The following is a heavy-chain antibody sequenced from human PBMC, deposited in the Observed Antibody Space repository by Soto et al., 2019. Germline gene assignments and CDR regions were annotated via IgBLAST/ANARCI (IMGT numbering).Heavy chain of an antibody. V-gene: IGHV4-34*01. CDR2: INHSGST. CDR3: ARGLGGVRTSPHNRFDY. D-gene: IGHD3-10*01. J-gene: IGHJ4*02. CDR1: GGSFSGYY. Sequence: SETLSLTCAVYGGSFSGYYCSWIRQPPGKGLEWIGEINHSGSTNYNPSLKSRVTISVDTSKNQFSLKLSSVTAADTAVYYCARGLGGVRTSPHNRFDYWGQGTLVTVSS.